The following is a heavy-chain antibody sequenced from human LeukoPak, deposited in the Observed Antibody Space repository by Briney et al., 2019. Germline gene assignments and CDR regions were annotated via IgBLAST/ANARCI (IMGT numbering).Heavy chain of an antibody. V-gene: IGHV3-11*04. CDR2: MSGSGNSI. J-gene: IGHJ5*02. CDR1: GFTFSDYY. D-gene: IGHD3-16*01. CDR3: ARDQVVWGISP. Sequence: PGGSLRLSCAASGFTFSDYYMSWIRQAPGKGLECVAFMSGSGNSIHYADSVKGRFTISRDNASNSLFLQMNSLRDEDTAVYFCARDQVVWGISPWGQGTLVTVSS.